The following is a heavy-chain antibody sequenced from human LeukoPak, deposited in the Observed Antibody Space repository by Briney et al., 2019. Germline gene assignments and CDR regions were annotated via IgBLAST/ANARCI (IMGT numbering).Heavy chain of an antibody. CDR3: ARALVVPAARGPGGY. J-gene: IGHJ4*02. D-gene: IGHD2-2*01. CDR1: GYTFTSYD. V-gene: IGHV1-2*02. Sequence: ASVKVSCKASGYTFTSYDINWVRQAPGQGLEWMGWINPNSGGTNYAQKFQGRVTMTRDTSISTAYMELSRLRSDDTAVYYCARALVVPAARGPGGYWGQGTLVTVSS. CDR2: INPNSGGT.